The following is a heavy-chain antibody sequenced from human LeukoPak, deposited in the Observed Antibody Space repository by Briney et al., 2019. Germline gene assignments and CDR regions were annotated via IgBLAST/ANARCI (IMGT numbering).Heavy chain of an antibody. CDR1: GFTFSASA. V-gene: IGHV3-43*02. CDR3: AKDRGYLDL. CDR2: ISGSGVET. J-gene: IGHJ2*01. Sequence: GGSLRLSCAASGFTFSASAINWVRQAPGMGLDWVSQISGSGVETYYADSVQGRFTISRDNSKNSLYLQMNSLRAEDTALYYCAKDRGYLDLWGRGTPVTVSS.